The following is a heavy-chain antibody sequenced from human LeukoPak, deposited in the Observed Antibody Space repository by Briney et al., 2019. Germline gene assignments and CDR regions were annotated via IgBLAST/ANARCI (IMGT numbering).Heavy chain of an antibody. D-gene: IGHD5-24*01. Sequence: SETLSLTCAVYGVSFSGYYWSWIRQPPGKGLEWIGEINHSGSTNYNPSLKSRVTISVDTSKNQFSLKLSSVTAADTAVYYCARGKTKTRWLQSGDGRAFDIWGQGTMVTVSS. CDR3: ARGKTKTRWLQSGDGRAFDI. J-gene: IGHJ3*02. CDR2: INHSGST. CDR1: GVSFSGYY. V-gene: IGHV4-34*01.